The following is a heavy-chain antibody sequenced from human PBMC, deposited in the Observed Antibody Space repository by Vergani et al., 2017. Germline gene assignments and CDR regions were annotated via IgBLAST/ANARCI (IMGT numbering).Heavy chain of an antibody. V-gene: IGHV3-23*04. Sequence: VQLVESGGGVVQPGRSLRLSCAASGFTFRNYAMTWVRQAPGKGLEWVSGISASGHSTYYADSVKGRFTISRGNSKNTLFLQMNSLRAEDTAVYYCAKGGFDYVLDFDSWGQGTLVTVSS. CDR2: ISASGHST. J-gene: IGHJ4*02. CDR1: GFTFRNYA. D-gene: IGHD3-16*01. CDR3: AKGGFDYVLDFDS.